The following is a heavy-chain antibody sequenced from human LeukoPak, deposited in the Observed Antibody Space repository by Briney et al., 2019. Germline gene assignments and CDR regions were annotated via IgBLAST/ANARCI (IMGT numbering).Heavy chain of an antibody. Sequence: GGSLRLSCAASGFTFSNSAMSWVRQAPGKGLEWVSTLSGSSITTYYADSVKGRFTISRDNSKNTLYLQMNSLRAEDTAVYYCAKGIYSSGWSYFDYWGHGTLVTVSS. CDR3: AKGIYSSGWSYFDY. CDR2: LSGSSITT. V-gene: IGHV3-23*01. CDR1: GFTFSNSA. D-gene: IGHD6-19*01. J-gene: IGHJ4*01.